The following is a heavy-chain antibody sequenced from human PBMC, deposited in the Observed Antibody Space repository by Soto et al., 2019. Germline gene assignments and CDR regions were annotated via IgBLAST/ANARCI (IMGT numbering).Heavy chain of an antibody. D-gene: IGHD3-10*01. Sequence: QVHLQQWGTGLLKPSETLSLTCAVYGGSLTDYWWTWIRQTPGKGLEWIGEINHIGESNHNPSLKSRVTISLDTSQNQFSLKLTSVTVADTAVYYCARDFGAGAHFDHWGLGSLVTVSS. CDR3: ARDFGAGAHFDH. CDR1: GGSLTDYW. V-gene: IGHV4-34*01. CDR2: INHIGES. J-gene: IGHJ4*02.